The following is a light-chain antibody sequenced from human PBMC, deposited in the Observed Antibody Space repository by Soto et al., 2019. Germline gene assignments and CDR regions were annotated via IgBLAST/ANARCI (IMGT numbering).Light chain of an antibody. CDR2: DVN. J-gene: IGLJ1*01. CDR3: SSYTSSNTPV. Sequence: QSVLTQPASVSGSPGQSITISCTGTSSDVGGYNYVSWYQQYPGKAPKVMIYDVNNRPSGVSNRFSGSKSGNTASLTISELQPDDEADYYCSSYTSSNTPVFGTGTRSPS. V-gene: IGLV2-14*03. CDR1: SSDVGGYNY.